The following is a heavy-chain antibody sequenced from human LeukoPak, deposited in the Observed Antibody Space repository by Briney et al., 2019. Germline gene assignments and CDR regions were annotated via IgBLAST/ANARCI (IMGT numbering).Heavy chain of an antibody. J-gene: IGHJ3*02. Sequence: GGSLRLSCGASGFTFSNYWMSWVRQAPGKGLEWVGFIRSKAYGGTTEYAASVKGRFTISRDDSKSIAYLQMNSLKTEDTAVYYCTRDEGRYFDWPESLGDAFDIWGQGTMVTVSS. D-gene: IGHD3-9*01. CDR1: GFTFSNYW. V-gene: IGHV3-49*04. CDR2: IRSKAYGGTT. CDR3: TRDEGRYFDWPESLGDAFDI.